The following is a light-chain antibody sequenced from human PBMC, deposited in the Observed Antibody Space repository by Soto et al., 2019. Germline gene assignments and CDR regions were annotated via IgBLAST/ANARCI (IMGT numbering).Light chain of an antibody. V-gene: IGLV2-23*01. J-gene: IGLJ2*01. CDR2: EGT. Sequence: QSALTQPASESASPGQSITISCTGTSSNVGTYDLVSWYQHHPDKAPKLIIYEGTKRPSGISSRFSGSKSGNTASLTISGLQAEDDADYYCCSFAVGAALVFGGGTKLTVL. CDR3: CSFAVGAALV. CDR1: SSNVGTYDL.